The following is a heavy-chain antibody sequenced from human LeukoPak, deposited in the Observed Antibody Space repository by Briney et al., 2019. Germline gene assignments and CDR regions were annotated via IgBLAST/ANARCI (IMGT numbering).Heavy chain of an antibody. D-gene: IGHD3-22*01. CDR3: ARDSSGYYYGGAFDI. V-gene: IGHV1-46*01. CDR2: INPSGGST. CDR1: GYTFTSYY. Sequence: ASVKVSCKASGYTFTSYYMHWVRQAPGQGLEWMGIINPSGGSTSYAQKFQGRVTMTRDTSTSTVYMELSSLRSEDTAVYYCARDSSGYYYGGAFDIWGQGTTVTVSS. J-gene: IGHJ3*02.